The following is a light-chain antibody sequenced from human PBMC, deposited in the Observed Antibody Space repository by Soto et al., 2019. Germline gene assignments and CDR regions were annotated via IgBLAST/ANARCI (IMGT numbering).Light chain of an antibody. V-gene: IGKV3-20*01. CDR1: QSVRYGY. Sequence: ELVLTQSPGTLSLSAGERATLSCRASQSVRYGYLAWSQQKAGQAPRLVIYGAAISATSIPDRFSGTGSETEFTLTISRLEREDVAVYCFQQYGSAPTSFGGGTKVEI. J-gene: IGKJ4*01. CDR2: GAA. CDR3: QQYGSAPTS.